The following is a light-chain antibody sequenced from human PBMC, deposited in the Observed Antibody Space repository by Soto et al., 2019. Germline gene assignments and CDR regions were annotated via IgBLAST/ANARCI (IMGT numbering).Light chain of an antibody. CDR1: QSISSK. CDR3: QQYGSLPLT. Sequence: EIVMNQSPSTLSASPGERATLSCRASQSISSKLAWYQQKPGQPPRLLIYDASSRATGVPDRFSGSGSGTDFTLTISSLEPDDFAVYYCQQYGSLPLTFGQGTKVDIK. CDR2: DAS. J-gene: IGKJ4*01. V-gene: IGKV3-20*01.